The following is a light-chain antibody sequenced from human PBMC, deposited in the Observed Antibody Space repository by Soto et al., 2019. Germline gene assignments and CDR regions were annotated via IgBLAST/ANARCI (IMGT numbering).Light chain of an antibody. Sequence: VFTQSASTVSLSPGERATLSCRASQSVSSYLAWYQQKPGQAPRLLIYDASNRATGIPARFSGSGSGTDFTLTISSLEPEDFAVYYCQQRSNWPGTFGQGTKVDIK. CDR2: DAS. J-gene: IGKJ1*01. CDR3: QQRSNWPGT. V-gene: IGKV3-11*01. CDR1: QSVSSY.